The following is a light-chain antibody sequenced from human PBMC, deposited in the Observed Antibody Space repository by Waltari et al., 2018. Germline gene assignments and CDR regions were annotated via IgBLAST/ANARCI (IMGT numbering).Light chain of an antibody. J-gene: IGKJ1*01. CDR2: KIS. CDR3: QQYESYWT. CDR1: QSLLYSDGNTY. V-gene: IGKV2-30*01. Sequence: DVVLTQSPLSLPVTLGQPASISYRSSQSLLYSDGNTYLNWFQQRPGQSPRRLIYKISNREFGVPSRFSGSGSGTEFTLTISSLQPDDFATYFCQQYESYWTFGQGTKVEMK.